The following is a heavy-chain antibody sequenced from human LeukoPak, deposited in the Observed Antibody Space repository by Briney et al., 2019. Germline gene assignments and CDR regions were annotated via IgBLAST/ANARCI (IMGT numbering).Heavy chain of an antibody. Sequence: GGSLRFSCAASGFTFSSYAMSWVRQSPGKGLEWVSAISGSGDITYYADSVKGRFTVSRDNSKNTLYLQMNSLRAEDTAVYYCAKDPHSSGWYVHFYFDFWGQGTLVTVSS. V-gene: IGHV3-23*01. CDR3: AKDPHSSGWYVHFYFDF. J-gene: IGHJ4*02. CDR1: GFTFSSYA. CDR2: ISGSGDIT. D-gene: IGHD6-19*01.